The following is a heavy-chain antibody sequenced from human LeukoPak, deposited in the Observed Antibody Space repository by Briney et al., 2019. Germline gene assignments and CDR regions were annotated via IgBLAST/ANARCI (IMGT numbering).Heavy chain of an antibody. Sequence: SETLSLTCTVSGGSISSYYWIWIRQPAGKGLEWIGRIYTSGSTNYNPSLKSRVTMSVDTSKNQFSLKLSSVTAADTAVYYCAREKLSTYYYDSSGSFDYWGQGTLVTVSS. CDR3: AREKLSTYYYDSSGSFDY. D-gene: IGHD3-22*01. V-gene: IGHV4-4*07. J-gene: IGHJ4*02. CDR2: IYTSGST. CDR1: GGSISSYY.